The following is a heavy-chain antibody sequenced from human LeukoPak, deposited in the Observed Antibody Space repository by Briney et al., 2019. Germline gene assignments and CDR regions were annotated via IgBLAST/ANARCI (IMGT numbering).Heavy chain of an antibody. Sequence: SETLSLTCTVSGDSITTYYWSWIRQPPGKGLEWIGYIYYSGSTNCNPSLKSRVTISIDTSKNQFSLKLSSVTAADTAVYYCARKAGRLENLDYWGQGTLVTVSS. CDR3: ARKAGRLENLDY. D-gene: IGHD5-24*01. J-gene: IGHJ4*02. CDR1: GDSITTYY. V-gene: IGHV4-59*08. CDR2: IYYSGST.